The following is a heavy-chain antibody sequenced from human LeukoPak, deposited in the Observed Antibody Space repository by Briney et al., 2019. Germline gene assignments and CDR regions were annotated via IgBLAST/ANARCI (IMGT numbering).Heavy chain of an antibody. Sequence: PSQTLSLTCTVSGGSISSYYWSWIRQPPGKGLEWIGYIYYSGSTNYNPSLKSRVTILVDTSKNQFSLKLSSVTAADTAVYYCASFPYYYDTNGSDAFDIWGQGTMVTVSS. V-gene: IGHV4-59*01. J-gene: IGHJ3*02. CDR2: IYYSGST. CDR3: ASFPYYYDTNGSDAFDI. D-gene: IGHD3-22*01. CDR1: GGSISSYY.